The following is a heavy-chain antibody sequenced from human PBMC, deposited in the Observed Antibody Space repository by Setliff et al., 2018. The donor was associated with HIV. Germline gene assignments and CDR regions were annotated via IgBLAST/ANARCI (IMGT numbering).Heavy chain of an antibody. J-gene: IGHJ6*03. V-gene: IGHV3-48*01. Sequence: PGGSLRLSCAASGLTFSNNGLSWVRQAPGKGLEWLSYITSAGAIFYADSVKGRFTISRDNAKSSLYPQMNNLRAEDTALYYCTRGKCGGDCSAARYMDVWGKGTTVTVSS. D-gene: IGHD2-21*02. CDR2: ITSAGAI. CDR1: GLTFSNNG. CDR3: TRGKCGGDCSAARYMDV.